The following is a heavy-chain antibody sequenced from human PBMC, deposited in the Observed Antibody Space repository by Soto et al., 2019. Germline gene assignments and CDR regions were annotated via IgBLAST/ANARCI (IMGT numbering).Heavy chain of an antibody. CDR2: ISSSSSTI. CDR3: ARDLKGSYYYGSGSSY. J-gene: IGHJ4*02. D-gene: IGHD3-10*01. Sequence: GGSLRLSCAASGFTFSSYSMNWVRRAPGKGLEWVSYISSSSSTIYYADSVKGRFTISRDNAKNSLYLQMNSLRAEDTAVYYCARDLKGSYYYGSGSSYWGQGTLVTVSS. V-gene: IGHV3-48*01. CDR1: GFTFSSYS.